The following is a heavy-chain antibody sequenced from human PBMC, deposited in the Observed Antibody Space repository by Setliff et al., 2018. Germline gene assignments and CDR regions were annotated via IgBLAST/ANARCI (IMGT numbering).Heavy chain of an antibody. CDR2: LKPGDSGI. Sequence: PGESLKISCQGSGYTSTNYWIGWVRQMPGKGLEWMGILKPGDSGIRYSPSFQGQVTLSADTSIATAYLHWTSLKASDTAMYYCARVGPLTDDAFDIWGQGTMVTVSS. J-gene: IGHJ3*02. D-gene: IGHD1-26*01. V-gene: IGHV5-51*01. CDR3: ARVGPLTDDAFDI. CDR1: GYTSTNYW.